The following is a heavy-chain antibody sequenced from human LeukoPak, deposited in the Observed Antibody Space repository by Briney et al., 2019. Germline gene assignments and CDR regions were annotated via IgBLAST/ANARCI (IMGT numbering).Heavy chain of an antibody. CDR3: ARAQYCSSTSCHYYYYYMDV. Sequence: ASVKVSCKGSGYTFTSYDINWVGQATGQGLEWMGWMNPNSGNTGYAQKFQGRVTMTRNTSISTAYMELSSLRSEDTAVYCCARAQYCSSTSCHYYYYYMDVWGKGTTVTVSS. D-gene: IGHD2-2*01. CDR1: GYTFTSYD. V-gene: IGHV1-8*01. J-gene: IGHJ6*03. CDR2: MNPNSGNT.